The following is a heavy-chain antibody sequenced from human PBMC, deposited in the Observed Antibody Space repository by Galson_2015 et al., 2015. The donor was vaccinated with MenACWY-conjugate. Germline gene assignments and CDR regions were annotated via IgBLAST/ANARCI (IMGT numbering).Heavy chain of an antibody. CDR2: INAGNGNT. V-gene: IGHV1-3*01. CDR3: SRSPKVVVPAAFFDS. J-gene: IGHJ4*02. D-gene: IGHD2-2*01. CDR1: GYTFTTYS. Sequence: SVKVSCKASGYTFTTYSIHWVRQAPGQRLERMGWINAGNGNTKYSQNFQGRVTITRDTSATTAYMELSSLRSEDTAVYYCSRSPKVVVPAAFFDSWGQGTLVTVSS.